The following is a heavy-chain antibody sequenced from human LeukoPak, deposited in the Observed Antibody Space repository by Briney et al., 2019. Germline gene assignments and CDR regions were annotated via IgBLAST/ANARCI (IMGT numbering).Heavy chain of an antibody. CDR2: INPESGDT. CDR3: ARDRYCDNVRATDWFAP. V-gene: IGHV1-2*02. D-gene: IGHD3-10*01. Sequence: ASVTVSCKASGYTFTVYYIHWLRHAPGQGLEWMGRINPESGDTTFGPRFQGRVTMTRDTAISTTYMELSSLRSDDTGVYYCARDRYCDNVRATDWFAPWGQGTLVTVSS. J-gene: IGHJ5*02. CDR1: GYTFTVYY.